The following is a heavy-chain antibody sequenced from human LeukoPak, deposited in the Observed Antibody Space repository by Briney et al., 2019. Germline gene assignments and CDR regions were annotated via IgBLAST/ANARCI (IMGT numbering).Heavy chain of an antibody. J-gene: IGHJ4*02. CDR3: ARGEAPPDFWSGKEYDY. V-gene: IGHV4-34*01. D-gene: IGHD3-3*01. Sequence: SETLSLTCAVYGGSFSGYYWSWIRQPPGKGLEWIWEINHSGSTNYNPDLKSRVTISVDTSKNQSSLKLSSVTAADTAVDYCARGEAPPDFWSGKEYDYWGQGPLVTVSS. CDR1: GGSFSGYY. CDR2: INHSGST.